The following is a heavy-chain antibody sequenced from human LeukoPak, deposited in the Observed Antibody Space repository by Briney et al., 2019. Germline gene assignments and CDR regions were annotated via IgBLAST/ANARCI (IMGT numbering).Heavy chain of an antibody. Sequence: GGSLRLSCAASGFTFDDYAMHWVRQAPGKGLDWVSGISWNSGSIGYADSVKGRFTISRDNAKNSLYLQMNSLRAEDMALYYCAKGGIRYCDSSGLIDYWGQGTLVTVSS. CDR1: GFTFDDYA. CDR2: ISWNSGSI. D-gene: IGHD3-22*01. CDR3: AKGGIRYCDSSGLIDY. J-gene: IGHJ4*02. V-gene: IGHV3-9*03.